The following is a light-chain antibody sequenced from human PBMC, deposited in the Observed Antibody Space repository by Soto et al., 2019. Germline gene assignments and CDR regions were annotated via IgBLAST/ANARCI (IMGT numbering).Light chain of an antibody. CDR2: DAS. Sequence: EIVLTQSPATLSLSLGERATLSCRASQSVSNYLAWYQQKPGQAPRLLIYDASNLATGIPARFSGSGSGTDFTITISSLESDDFAVYYCQQRSNWLTFGGGTKVEIK. CDR3: QQRSNWLT. CDR1: QSVSNY. J-gene: IGKJ4*01. V-gene: IGKV3-11*01.